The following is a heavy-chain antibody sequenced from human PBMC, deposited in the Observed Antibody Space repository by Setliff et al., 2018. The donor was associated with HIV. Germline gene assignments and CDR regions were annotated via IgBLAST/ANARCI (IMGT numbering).Heavy chain of an antibody. V-gene: IGHV4-38-2*01. D-gene: IGHD3-22*01. Sequence: PSETLSLTCAVSGYPISSGYYWGWIRQPPGKGLEWIGSIYHSGTTYYNPSLKSRVTISVDTSKNQFSLKLSSVTTADTAVYYCARSRTSSGYYGVTGYGMDVWGQGTTVTVSS. CDR2: IYHSGTT. J-gene: IGHJ6*02. CDR3: ARSRTSSGYYGVTGYGMDV. CDR1: GYPISSGYY.